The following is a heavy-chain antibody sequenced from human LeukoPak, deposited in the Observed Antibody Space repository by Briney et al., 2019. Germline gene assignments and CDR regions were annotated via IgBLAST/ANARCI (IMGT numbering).Heavy chain of an antibody. Sequence: GGSLRLSCAASGFTFSSYWMHWVRQAPGKGLVWVSRISGDGSSTTYVDSVMGRFTISRGNAKNTLYLQLNSERAEDTAVYYCARGNIAAAGIHYWGQGTLVIVSS. CDR1: GFTFSSYW. V-gene: IGHV3-74*01. CDR2: ISGDGSST. D-gene: IGHD6-13*01. CDR3: ARGNIAAAGIHY. J-gene: IGHJ4*02.